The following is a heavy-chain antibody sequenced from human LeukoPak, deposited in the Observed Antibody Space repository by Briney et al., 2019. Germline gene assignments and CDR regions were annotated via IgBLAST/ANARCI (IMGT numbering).Heavy chain of an antibody. J-gene: IGHJ4*02. V-gene: IGHV1-18*01. CDR2: ISAYNGNT. Sequence: GASVKVSCKASGYTFTSYGISWVRQAPGQGLEWMGWISAYNGNTNYAQKLQGRVTMTRDTSISTAYMELSRLRSDDTAVYYCARVGQWLVRGGFDYWGQGTLVTVSS. CDR3: ARVGQWLVRGGFDY. D-gene: IGHD6-19*01. CDR1: GYTFTSYG.